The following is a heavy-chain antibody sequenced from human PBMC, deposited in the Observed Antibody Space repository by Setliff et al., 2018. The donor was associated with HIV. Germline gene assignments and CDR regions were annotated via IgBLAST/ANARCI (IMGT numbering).Heavy chain of an antibody. V-gene: IGHV4-59*11. CDR2: IYYSGNT. Sequence: SETLSLTCTVSGGSITGHYWSWIRQPPGKGLEWIGSIYYSGNTYYNPSLKSRVTISLDTSKNQFSLKLSSVTVADTAVYYCASGYGSGTYPGDWGQGTLVTVSS. J-gene: IGHJ4*02. CDR1: GGSITGHY. D-gene: IGHD3-10*01. CDR3: ASGYGSGTYPGD.